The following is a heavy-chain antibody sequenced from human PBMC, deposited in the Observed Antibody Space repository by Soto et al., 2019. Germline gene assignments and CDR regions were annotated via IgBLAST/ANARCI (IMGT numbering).Heavy chain of an antibody. D-gene: IGHD1-26*01. Sequence: ASVTVSCQASGYTFTSYGIIWVRQAPGQGLEWMGGISAIYGNANYAQKFQGRVTITADESTSTAYMELSSLRSEDTAVYYCARGRRGWELLRGRFYYYYGMDVWGQGTTVTVSS. V-gene: IGHV1-69*13. CDR2: ISAIYGNA. CDR3: ARGRRGWELLRGRFYYYYGMDV. CDR1: GYTFTSYG. J-gene: IGHJ6*02.